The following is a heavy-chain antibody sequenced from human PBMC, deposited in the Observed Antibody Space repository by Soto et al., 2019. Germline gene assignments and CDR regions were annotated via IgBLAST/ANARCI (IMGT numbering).Heavy chain of an antibody. V-gene: IGHV1-69*13. J-gene: IGHJ5*02. CDR3: ASSWYYDFWSGYSWFDP. CDR2: IIPIFGTA. CDR1: GGTFSSYA. D-gene: IGHD3-3*01. Sequence: GASVKVSCKASGGTFSSYAISWVRQAPGQGLEWMGGIIPIFGTANYAQKFQGRVTITADESTSTAYMELSSLRSEDTAVYYRASSWYYDFWSGYSWFDPWRQGTLVTVSS.